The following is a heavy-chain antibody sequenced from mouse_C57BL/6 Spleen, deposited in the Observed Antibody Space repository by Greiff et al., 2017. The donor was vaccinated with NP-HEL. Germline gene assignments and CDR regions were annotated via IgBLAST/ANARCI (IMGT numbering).Heavy chain of an antibody. J-gene: IGHJ3*01. CDR2: IYPRSGNT. CDR3: ARKDWDDWFAY. Sequence: QVQLQQSGAELARPGASVKLSCKASGYTFTSYGISWVKQRTGQGLEWIGEIYPRSGNTYYNEKFKGKATLTADKSSSTAYMELRSLTSEDSAVYFCARKDWDDWFAYWGQGTLVTVSA. V-gene: IGHV1-81*01. D-gene: IGHD4-1*01. CDR1: GYTFTSYG.